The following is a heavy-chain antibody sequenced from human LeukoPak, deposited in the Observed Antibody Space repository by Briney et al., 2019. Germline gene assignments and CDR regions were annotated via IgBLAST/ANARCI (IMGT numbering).Heavy chain of an antibody. Sequence: ASVKVSCKASGYTFTGYYMHWVRQAPGQGLEWMGWINPNSGGTNYAQKFQGRVTMTRDTSISTAYMELSRLRSDDTAVYYYARDLTVTTNLPFDMYYYYGMDVWGQGTTVTVSS. V-gene: IGHV1-2*02. J-gene: IGHJ6*02. CDR1: GYTFTGYY. D-gene: IGHD4-17*01. CDR3: ARDLTVTTNLPFDMYYYYGMDV. CDR2: INPNSGGT.